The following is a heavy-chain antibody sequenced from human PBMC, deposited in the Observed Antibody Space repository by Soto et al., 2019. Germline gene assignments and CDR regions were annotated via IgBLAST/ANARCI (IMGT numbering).Heavy chain of an antibody. CDR1: GFTFSDHY. CDR2: TRNRANSFTT. D-gene: IGHD4-17*01. CDR3: ATLNDYGGKGDY. Sequence: EVQLVESGGGLVQPGGSLRLSCAASGFTFSDHYMDWVRQAPGKGLEWVGRTRNRANSFTTEYAASVKGRFTSSRDDSRHSLYLQMNSLKTEDTAVYYCATLNDYGGKGDYWGQGTLVTVSS. J-gene: IGHJ4*02. V-gene: IGHV3-72*01.